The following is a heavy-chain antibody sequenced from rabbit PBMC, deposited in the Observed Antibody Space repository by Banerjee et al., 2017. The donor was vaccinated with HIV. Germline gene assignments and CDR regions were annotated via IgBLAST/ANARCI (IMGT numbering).Heavy chain of an antibody. V-gene: IGHV1S45*01. J-gene: IGHJ4*01. CDR1: GIDFSSYG. CDR3: ARGGL. Sequence: QQQLEESGGGLVKPGGTLTLTCKASGIDFSSYGLSWVRQAPGKGLEWIACINTSSGNTVYASWAKGRFTISKTSSTTVTLQMTSLTAADTATYFCARGGLWGPGTLVTVS. CDR2: INTSSGNT.